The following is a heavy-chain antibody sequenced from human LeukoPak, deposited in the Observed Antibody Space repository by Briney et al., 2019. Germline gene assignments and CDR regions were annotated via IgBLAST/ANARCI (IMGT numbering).Heavy chain of an antibody. J-gene: IGHJ4*02. CDR1: GYSFTNHY. Sequence: GESLKLSCKGSGYSFTNHYIGWVRLMPGKGLEWMGIIYPGDSDTIYSPSIQGQVTISAHKSISTAHLQWSSLKASDTAMYYCARRGYGSGNYYYPNWGQGTLVTVSS. V-gene: IGHV5-51*01. D-gene: IGHD3-10*01. CDR2: IYPGDSDT. CDR3: ARRGYGSGNYYYPN.